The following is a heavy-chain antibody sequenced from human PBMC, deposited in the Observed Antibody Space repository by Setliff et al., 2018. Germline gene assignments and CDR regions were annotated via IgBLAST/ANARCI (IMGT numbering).Heavy chain of an antibody. CDR2: ISTDGSSI. D-gene: IGHD1-26*01. V-gene: IGHV3-74*03. CDR1: GFTLSTYW. J-gene: IGHJ5*02. Sequence: PGGSLRLSCVTSGFTLSTYWMHWVRQAPGQGLVWVARISTDGSSITYADSVKGRFTISRDNARSTLYLHMNSLTAEDTAVYYCARVGSKPQLGWFDPWGQGTLVTVSS. CDR3: ARVGSKPQLGWFDP.